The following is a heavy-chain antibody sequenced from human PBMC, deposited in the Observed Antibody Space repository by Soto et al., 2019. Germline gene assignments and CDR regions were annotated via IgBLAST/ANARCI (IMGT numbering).Heavy chain of an antibody. Sequence: QLHLVQSGAVVKKPGASVTVSCSASGYPVTAYYMHWVRQAPGRGFEWMGGINPATGAAKYTQTFQGRVTMTRDTSTSTVFMELSGLTSEDTAVFYWARGGGVGVAGSAAFDMWGQGTLVTVSS. CDR1: GYPVTAYY. D-gene: IGHD3-3*01. V-gene: IGHV1-2*02. CDR3: ARGGGVGVAGSAAFDM. CDR2: INPATGAA. J-gene: IGHJ3*02.